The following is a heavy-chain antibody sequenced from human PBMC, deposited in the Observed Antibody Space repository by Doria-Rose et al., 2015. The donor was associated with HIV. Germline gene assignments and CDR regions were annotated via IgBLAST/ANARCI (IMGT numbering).Heavy chain of an antibody. V-gene: IGHV2-26*01. Sequence: SGPVLVKPTETLTLTCTVSGVSLSSPGMGVSWIRQPPGKALEWLANTFSDDERSYKTSLKSGLTSSRGTSKSQVVLTMTDMDPVDTATYYCARIKSSRWYHKYYFDFWGQGTLVIVSA. J-gene: IGHJ4*02. CDR1: GVSLSSPGMG. CDR3: ARIKSSRWYHKYYFDF. CDR2: TFSDDER. D-gene: IGHD6-13*01.